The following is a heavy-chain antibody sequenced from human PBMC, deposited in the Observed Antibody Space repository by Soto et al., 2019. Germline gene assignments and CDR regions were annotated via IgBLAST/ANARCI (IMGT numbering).Heavy chain of an antibody. V-gene: IGHV4-30-2*01. CDR2: IYHSGST. CDR3: ALGGKKGTRYFQH. CDR1: GGSISSGGYS. J-gene: IGHJ1*01. Sequence: SETLSLTCAVSGGSISSGGYSWSWIRQPPGKGLEWIGYIYHSGSTYYNPSLKSRVTISVDRSKNQFSLKLSSVTAAATAVYYCALGGKKGTRYFQHWGQGTLVTVSS. D-gene: IGHD2-15*01.